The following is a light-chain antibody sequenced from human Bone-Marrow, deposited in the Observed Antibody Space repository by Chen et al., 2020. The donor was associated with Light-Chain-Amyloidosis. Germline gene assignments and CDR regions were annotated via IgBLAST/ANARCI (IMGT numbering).Light chain of an antibody. Sequence: QSALTQPASVSGSPGQAITISCAGTSSDVGGYNFVSWYQQNAGKVPRLIISEVIHRPSGVSSRFSASKSGNTASLTISGLQTEDEGDYYCSSYRSGSYVLFGGGTKLTVL. CDR2: EVI. V-gene: IGLV2-14*01. J-gene: IGLJ2*01. CDR3: SSYRSGSYVL. CDR1: SSDVGGYNF.